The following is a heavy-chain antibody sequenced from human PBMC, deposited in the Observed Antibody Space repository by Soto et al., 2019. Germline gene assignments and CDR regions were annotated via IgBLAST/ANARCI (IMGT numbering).Heavy chain of an antibody. D-gene: IGHD2-15*01. CDR2: TSSRSDTL. Sequence: PRGVLILSFEASGFTLSAYAIHWVCQAPCKVLERVPYTSSRSDTLYYADCLKGRFTISRDNAKNSVYLQVNNLRDEDTAVYYCARAWDIVILSVPIPNYTYRMDVWGQGNTNTASS. J-gene: IGHJ6*02. CDR3: ARAWDIVILSVPIPNYTYRMDV. V-gene: IGHV3-48*03. CDR1: GFTLSAYA.